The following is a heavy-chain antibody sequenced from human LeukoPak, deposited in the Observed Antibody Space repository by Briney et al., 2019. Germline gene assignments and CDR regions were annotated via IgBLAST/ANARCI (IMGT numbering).Heavy chain of an antibody. CDR3: ASRRGEIAAAGTAYYFDY. CDR2: INHSGST. V-gene: IGHV4-34*01. D-gene: IGHD6-13*01. CDR1: GGSFSGYY. J-gene: IGHJ4*02. Sequence: MSSETLSLTCAVYGGSFSGYYWSWIRQPPGKGLEWIGEINHSGSTNYNPSLKSRVTISVDTSKNQFSLKLSSVTAADTAVYYCASRRGEIAAAGTAYYFDYWGQGTLVTVSS.